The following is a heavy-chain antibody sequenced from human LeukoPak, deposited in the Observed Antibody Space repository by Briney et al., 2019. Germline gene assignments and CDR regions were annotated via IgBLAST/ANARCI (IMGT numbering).Heavy chain of an antibody. Sequence: GASVKVSCRASGYTFTGYYMHWVRQAPGQGLEWMGWINPNTGGTNYAQKFQGRVTMTRDASISTAYMDLSRLRSDDTAVYYCVQFELDYWGQGTLVTVSS. D-gene: IGHD1-7*01. V-gene: IGHV1-2*02. CDR3: VQFELDY. CDR1: GYTFTGYY. J-gene: IGHJ4*02. CDR2: INPNTGGT.